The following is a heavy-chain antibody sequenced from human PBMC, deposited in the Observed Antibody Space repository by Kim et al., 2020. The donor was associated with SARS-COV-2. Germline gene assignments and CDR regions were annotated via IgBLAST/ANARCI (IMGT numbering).Heavy chain of an antibody. CDR1: GCTFSSYA. D-gene: IGHD5-18*01. V-gene: IGHV1-69*13. CDR3: ARVPHVDTANGYYYYGMDV. CDR2: IIPIFGTA. J-gene: IGHJ6*01. Sequence: SVKVSCKASGCTFSSYAISWVRQAPGQGLEWMGGIIPIFGTANYAQKFQGRVTITADESTSTAYMELSSLRSEDTAVYYCARVPHVDTANGYYYYGMDVWGQGTRVTVSS.